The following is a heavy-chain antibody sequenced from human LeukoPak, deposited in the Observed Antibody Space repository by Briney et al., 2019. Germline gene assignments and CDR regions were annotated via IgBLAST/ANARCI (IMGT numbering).Heavy chain of an antibody. V-gene: IGHV3-9*01. CDR3: AKDLDETHYYGMDV. J-gene: IGHJ6*02. CDR2: ISWNSGSI. CDR1: GFTFDDYA. Sequence: GGSLRLSCAASGFTFDDYAMHWVRQAPGKGLEWVSGISWNSGSIGYADSVKGRFTISRNNAKNSLYLQMNSLRAEDTALYYCAKDLDETHYYGMDVWGQGTTVTVSS. D-gene: IGHD2-2*03.